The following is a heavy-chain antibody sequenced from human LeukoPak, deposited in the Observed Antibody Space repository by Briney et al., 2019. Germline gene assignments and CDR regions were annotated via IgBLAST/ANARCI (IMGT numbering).Heavy chain of an antibody. D-gene: IGHD3-16*01. CDR1: GFTFSNSW. CDR2: IKSKTDGGTT. J-gene: IGHJ6*02. CDR3: TTDRFGHKDYYYGMDV. V-gene: IGHV3-15*01. Sequence: MAGGSLRLSCAASGFTFSNSWMSWVRQAPGKGREWVGRIKSKTDGGTTDYAATVKGRFTISRDDSKNTLYMQMNSLKTEDTAVYYCTTDRFGHKDYYYGMDVWGQGTTVTVSS.